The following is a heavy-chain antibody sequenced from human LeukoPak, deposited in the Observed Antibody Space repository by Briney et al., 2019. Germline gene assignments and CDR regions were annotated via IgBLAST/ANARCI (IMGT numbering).Heavy chain of an antibody. V-gene: IGHV4-34*01. CDR1: GGSLRGYH. D-gene: IGHD2-15*01. CDR2: VDESGNS. CDR3: ARAEMRLQWKEIDQ. J-gene: IGHJ1*01. Sequence: SQTLSLTCGVYGGSLRGYHWSWIRQSPGRGLEWIGEVDESGNSNYNPSLKRRVTISIDTYEDQFSLEVTSVTAADTAIYYCARAEMRLQWKEIDQWGQGTLVTVSS.